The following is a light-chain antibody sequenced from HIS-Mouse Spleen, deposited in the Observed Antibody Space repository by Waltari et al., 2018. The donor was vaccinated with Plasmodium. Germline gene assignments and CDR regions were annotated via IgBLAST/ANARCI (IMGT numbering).Light chain of an antibody. V-gene: IGKV4-1*01. CDR1: QSVLYSSNNKND. CDR3: QQYYSTPWT. J-gene: IGKJ1*01. CDR2: WAS. Sequence: DIVMTQSPDSLAVSLGERATINCKSSQSVLYSSNNKNDLAWYQQKPGQPPKLLIYWASTRESGVPDRFSGSGSGTDFTLTISSRQAEDVAVYYCQQYYSTPWTFGQGTKVEIK.